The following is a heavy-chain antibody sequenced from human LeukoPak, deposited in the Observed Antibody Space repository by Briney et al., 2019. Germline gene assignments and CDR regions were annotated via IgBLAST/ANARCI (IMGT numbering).Heavy chain of an antibody. D-gene: IGHD3-10*01. Sequence: PSETLSLTCAVYGGSFSGYYWSWIRQPPGKGLEWIGEINHSGSTNYNPSLKSRVTISVDTSKNQFSLKLSSVTAADTAVYYCARVRLYGSGSFIYYYYGMDVWGQGTTVTVSS. CDR3: ARVRLYGSGSFIYYYYGMDV. CDR1: GGSFSGYY. V-gene: IGHV4-34*01. CDR2: INHSGST. J-gene: IGHJ6*02.